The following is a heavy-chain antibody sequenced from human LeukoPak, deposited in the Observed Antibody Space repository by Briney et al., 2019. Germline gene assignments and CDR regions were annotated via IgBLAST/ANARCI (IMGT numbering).Heavy chain of an antibody. D-gene: IGHD2-8*01. CDR1: GFTFSTYW. J-gene: IGHJ4*02. Sequence: GGSLRLSCAASGFTFSTYWMQWVRQAPGEGLVWVSRISSYGNVTTYADSVKGRFTISRDNGKNTLNLQMNSLRAEDTAVYYCARDADGPGSLIDYWGQGTLVTVSS. V-gene: IGHV3-74*01. CDR3: ARDADGPGSLIDY. CDR2: ISSYGNVT.